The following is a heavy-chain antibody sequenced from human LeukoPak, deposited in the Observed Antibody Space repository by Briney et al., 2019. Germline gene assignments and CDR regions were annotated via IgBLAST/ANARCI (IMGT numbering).Heavy chain of an antibody. CDR1: GFTVSSNY. V-gene: IGHV3-66*01. J-gene: IGHJ4*02. CDR3: AREVNYDSSGYYSHFDY. D-gene: IGHD3-22*01. Sequence: GGSLRLSCAASGFTVSSNYMSWVRQAPGKGLEWVSVIYSGGSTYYADSVKGRFTISRDNSKNTLYLQMNSLRAEDTAVYYCAREVNYDSSGYYSHFDYWGQGTLVTVS. CDR2: IYSGGST.